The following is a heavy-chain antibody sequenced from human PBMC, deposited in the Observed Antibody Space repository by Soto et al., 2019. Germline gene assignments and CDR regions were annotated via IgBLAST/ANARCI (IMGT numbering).Heavy chain of an antibody. J-gene: IGHJ4*02. CDR3: ARGGSSGWYFSVTAFDY. V-gene: IGHV4-34*01. Sequence: PSETLSLTCAVYGGSFSSYYWSWIRQPPGKGLEWIGEINHSGSTNYNPSLKSRVTISVDTSKNQFSLKLSSVTAADTAVYYCARGGSSGWYFSVTAFDYWGQGTLVTVSS. CDR1: GGSFSSYY. D-gene: IGHD6-19*01. CDR2: INHSGST.